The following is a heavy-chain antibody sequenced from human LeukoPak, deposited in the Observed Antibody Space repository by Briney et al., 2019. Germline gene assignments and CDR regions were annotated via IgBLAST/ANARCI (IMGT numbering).Heavy chain of an antibody. J-gene: IGHJ5*02. V-gene: IGHV4-34*01. D-gene: IGHD2-2*01. CDR1: GGSFSGYY. Sequence: PSETLSLTCAVYGGSFSGYYWSWIRQPPGKGLEWIGEINHSGSTNYNPSLKSRVTISVDTSKNQFSLELSSVTAADTAVYYCARRIVVVPAASGRGFDPWGQGTLVTVSS. CDR3: ARRIVVVPAASGRGFDP. CDR2: INHSGST.